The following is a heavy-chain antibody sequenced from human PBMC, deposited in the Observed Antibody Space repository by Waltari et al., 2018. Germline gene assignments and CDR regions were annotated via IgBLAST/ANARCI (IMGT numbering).Heavy chain of an antibody. D-gene: IGHD2-15*01. CDR3: ARDRCRGLYLDS. J-gene: IGHJ4*02. V-gene: IGHV4-4*02. CDR2: SHRSVKT. CDR1: GDSMSSSNW. Sequence: QLQESGPGLVKPSGTLSLTCTVSGDSMSSSNWWSWVRQSPEAGLEGSGQSHRSVKTNYNPTLESRVTISMDTANNTYSLRVTSTTAADTAVYYCARDRCRGLYLDSWGQGTLVTVSP.